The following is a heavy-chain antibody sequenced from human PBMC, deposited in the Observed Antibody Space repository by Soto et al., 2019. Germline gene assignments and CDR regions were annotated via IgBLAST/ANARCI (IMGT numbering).Heavy chain of an antibody. Sequence: PGESLKISCKGSGYSFTSYWIGWVRQMPGKGLEWMGIIYPGDSDTRYSPSFQGQVTISADKSISTAYLQWSSLKASDTAMYYCARHACCSSTSCYQQGGYYYYYMDVWGKGTTVTVSS. CDR2: IYPGDSDT. CDR1: GYSFTSYW. D-gene: IGHD2-2*01. J-gene: IGHJ6*03. V-gene: IGHV5-51*01. CDR3: ARHACCSSTSCYQQGGYYYYYMDV.